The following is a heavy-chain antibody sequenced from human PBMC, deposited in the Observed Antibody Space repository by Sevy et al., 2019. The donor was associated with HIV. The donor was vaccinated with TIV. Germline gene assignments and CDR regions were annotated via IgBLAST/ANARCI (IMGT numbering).Heavy chain of an antibody. CDR2: ISWNSGSI. CDR1: GFTFDDYA. D-gene: IGHD6-19*01. CDR3: ARDKQWLVGYYYGMDV. V-gene: IGHV3-9*01. Sequence: GGSLRLSCAASGFTFDDYAMHWVRQAPGKGLEWVSGISWNSGSIGYADSVKGRFTISRDNSKNTLYLQMNSLRAEDTAVYYCARDKQWLVGYYYGMDVWGQGTTVTVSS. J-gene: IGHJ6*02.